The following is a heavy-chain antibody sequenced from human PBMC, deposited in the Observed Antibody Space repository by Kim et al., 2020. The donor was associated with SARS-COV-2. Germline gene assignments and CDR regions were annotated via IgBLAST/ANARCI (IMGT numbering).Heavy chain of an antibody. V-gene: IGHV3-23*01. CDR3: SKDTRGYEDC. J-gene: IGHJ4*02. D-gene: IGHD3-3*01. CDR1: GFTFSSYA. CDR2: VESGAGTYT. Sequence: GGSLRLSCAASGFTFSSYAMNWVRQAPGKGLEWVSTVESGAGTYTYYADAMKGRFTISRDNSKNTLYLQMNGLRAEDTAVYYCSKDTRGYEDCWGLGTLVTVSS.